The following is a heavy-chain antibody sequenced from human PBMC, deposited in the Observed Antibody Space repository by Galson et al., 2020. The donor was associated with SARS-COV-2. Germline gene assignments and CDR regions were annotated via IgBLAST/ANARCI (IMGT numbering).Heavy chain of an antibody. J-gene: IGHJ4*02. V-gene: IGHV4-59*08. CDR3: AKHPSARGNPGYYFDY. CDR2: IYYSGST. CDR1: GGSISSYY. Sequence: SETLSLTCTVSGGSISSYYWSWIRQPPGKGLEWIGYIYYSGSTNYNPSLKSRVTISVDTSKNQFSLKLSSVTAADTAVYYCAKHPSARGNPGYYFDYWGQGTLVTVSS.